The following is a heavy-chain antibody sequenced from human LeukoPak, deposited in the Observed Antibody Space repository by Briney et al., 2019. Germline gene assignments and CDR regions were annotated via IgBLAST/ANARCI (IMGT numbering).Heavy chain of an antibody. V-gene: IGHV1-46*01. CDR3: ARDSHDDSSGYVVGSFDY. CDR2: INPSGGST. CDR1: GYTFTSYY. D-gene: IGHD3-22*01. Sequence: GASVKVSCKASGYTFTSYYMHWVRQAPGQGLEWMGIINPSGGSTSYAQKFQGRVTMTRDTSTSTVYMELSSLRSEDTAVYYCARDSHDDSSGYVVGSFDYWGQGTLVTVSS. J-gene: IGHJ4*02.